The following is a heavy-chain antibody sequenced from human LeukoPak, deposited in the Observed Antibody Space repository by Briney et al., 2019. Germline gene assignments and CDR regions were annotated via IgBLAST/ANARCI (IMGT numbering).Heavy chain of an antibody. CDR1: GYTFTRHG. D-gene: IGHD2-15*01. V-gene: IGHV1-18*01. CDR3: ARDGYCSGGSCSRYYYGMDV. CDR2: ISAYNGNT. J-gene: IGHJ6*02. Sequence: ASVKVSCKASGYTFTRHGISWVRQAPGQGLEWMGGISAYNGNTNYAQNLQGRVTMTTDTSTSTAYMELRSLRSDDTAVYYCARDGYCSGGSCSRYYYGMDVWGQGTTVTVSS.